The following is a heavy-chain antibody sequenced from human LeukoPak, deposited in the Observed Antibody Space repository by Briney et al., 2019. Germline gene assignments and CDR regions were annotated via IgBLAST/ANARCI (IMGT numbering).Heavy chain of an antibody. CDR2: INHSGST. Sequence: SETLSLTCAVYGGSFSGYYWSWIRQPPGKGLEWIGEINHSGSTNYNPSLKSRVTISVDTSKNQFSLKLSSVTAADTAVYYCARWAHTVTCYDYWGQGTLVTVSS. D-gene: IGHD4-17*01. CDR1: GGSFSGYY. V-gene: IGHV4-34*01. CDR3: ARWAHTVTCYDY. J-gene: IGHJ4*02.